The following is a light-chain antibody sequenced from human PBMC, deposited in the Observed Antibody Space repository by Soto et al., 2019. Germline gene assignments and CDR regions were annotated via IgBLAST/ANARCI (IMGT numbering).Light chain of an antibody. Sequence: EIVLTQSPATVSLSPGERVTLSCRASQYVNIYLAWYQQKPGQAPRLLIYGASSRATGIPDRFSGSGSGTDFTLTIRRLEPEDFAVYYCQQYGSSPLTFGGGTKVDIK. J-gene: IGKJ4*01. V-gene: IGKV3-20*01. CDR3: QQYGSSPLT. CDR1: QYVNIY. CDR2: GAS.